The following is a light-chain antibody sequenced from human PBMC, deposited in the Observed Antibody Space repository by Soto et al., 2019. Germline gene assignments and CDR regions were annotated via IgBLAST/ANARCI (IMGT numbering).Light chain of an antibody. Sequence: EIVLTQAPATLSVSPGERATLSCRASQSVSSNLAWYQQQPGQAPRLIIYGASTRATGVPARFSGSGSGTEFTLTITSLQSEDFAVYYCQQYSNWPQWTFGQGTKVDIK. CDR1: QSVSSN. CDR2: GAS. J-gene: IGKJ1*01. CDR3: QQYSNWPQWT. V-gene: IGKV3-15*01.